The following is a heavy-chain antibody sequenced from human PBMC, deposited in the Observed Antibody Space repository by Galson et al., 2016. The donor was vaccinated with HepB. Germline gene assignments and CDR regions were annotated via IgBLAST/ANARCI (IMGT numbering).Heavy chain of an antibody. CDR1: GGSISSYS. J-gene: IGHJ4*02. D-gene: IGHD1-1*01. CDR3: ARVNGWRRDSYLGY. Sequence: ETLSLTCTVSGGSISSYSWSWIRQPAGKGLEWIGYIYFSGSTKYNPSLKSRVTISVDTSKNQFSLKLSSVTAADTAVYYCARVNGWRRDSYLGYWGQGTLVTVSS. CDR2: IYFSGST. V-gene: IGHV4-59*01.